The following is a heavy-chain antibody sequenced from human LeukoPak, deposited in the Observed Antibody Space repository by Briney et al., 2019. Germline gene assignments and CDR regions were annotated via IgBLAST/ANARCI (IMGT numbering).Heavy chain of an antibody. CDR2: ISAYNGNT. J-gene: IGHJ5*02. CDR3: ARDDSSIAARRGYNWFDP. CDR1: GYTFTSYG. D-gene: IGHD6-6*01. V-gene: IGHV1-18*01. Sequence: ASVKVSCKASGYTFTSYGISWVRQAPGQGLEWMGWISAYNGNTNYAQKLQGRVTITTDESKSTAYMELSSMRSEDTAVYYCARDDSSIAARRGYNWFDPWGQGTLVTVSS.